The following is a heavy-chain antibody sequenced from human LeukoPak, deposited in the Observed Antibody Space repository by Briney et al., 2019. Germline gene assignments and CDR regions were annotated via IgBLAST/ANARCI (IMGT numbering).Heavy chain of an antibody. Sequence: AASVKVSCKASGYTFTGYYMHWVRQAPGQGLEWMGWINPNSGGTNYAQKFQGRVTMTRDTSISTAYMELSRLRSDDTAVYYCARDRDSSGYSKYYFDYWGQGTLVTVSS. D-gene: IGHD3-22*01. CDR3: ARDRDSSGYSKYYFDY. CDR2: INPNSGGT. V-gene: IGHV1-2*02. J-gene: IGHJ4*02. CDR1: GYTFTGYY.